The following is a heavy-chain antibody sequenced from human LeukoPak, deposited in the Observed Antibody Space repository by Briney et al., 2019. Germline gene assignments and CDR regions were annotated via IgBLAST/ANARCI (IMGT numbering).Heavy chain of an antibody. J-gene: IGHJ4*02. D-gene: IGHD1-14*01. Sequence: GGSLTLSCVASGFTVTKKYLSWVRQAPGKGLAGVSVIHSGGRRDYADSVKGRFTISRDSYMNTLYLQMNSLRAEDTAVYYCAGVGNQRDFDYWGRGTLVTVSS. V-gene: IGHV3-66*01. CDR2: IHSGGRR. CDR3: AGVGNQRDFDY. CDR1: GFTVTKKY.